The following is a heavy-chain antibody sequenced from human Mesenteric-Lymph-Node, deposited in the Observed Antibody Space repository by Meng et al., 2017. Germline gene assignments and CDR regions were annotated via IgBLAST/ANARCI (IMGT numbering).Heavy chain of an antibody. CDR1: VYTFTSYG. V-gene: IGHV1-18*01. D-gene: IGHD3-9*01. J-gene: IGHJ4*02. CDR3: ARADYDILTGYYPLDY. CDR2: ISAYNGNT. Sequence: QVRLGQAGAEVKKPGASVKFSCKASVYTFTSYGISWVRQAPGQGLEWMGWISAYNGNTNYAQKLQGRVTMTTDTSTSTAYMELRSLRSDDTAVYYCARADYDILTGYYPLDYWGQGTLVTVSS.